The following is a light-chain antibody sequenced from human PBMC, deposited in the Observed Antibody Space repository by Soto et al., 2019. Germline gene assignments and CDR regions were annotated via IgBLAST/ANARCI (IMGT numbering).Light chain of an antibody. CDR3: QQRSNSPPWT. V-gene: IGKV3-11*01. J-gene: IGKJ3*01. CDR2: DAS. CDR1: QGISSY. Sequence: TQSPSLLSASTGDRVTISCRMSQGISSYLAWYQQKPGQAPRLLIFDASNRATGIPSRFSGSGSGTDFTLTISSLEPEDFAVYYCQQRSNSPPWTFGPGTRVDF.